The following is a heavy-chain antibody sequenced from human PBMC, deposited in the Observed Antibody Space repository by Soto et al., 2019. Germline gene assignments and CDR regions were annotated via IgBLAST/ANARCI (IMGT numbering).Heavy chain of an antibody. Sequence: GGSLRLSCAASGFTFSSYWMHWVRQAPGKGLVWVSRINSDGSSTSYADSVKGRFTISRDNAKNTLYLQMNSLRAEDTAVYYCASHRYVDEGLDYWGQGTLVTVSS. J-gene: IGHJ4*02. CDR3: ASHRYVDEGLDY. CDR1: GFTFSSYW. V-gene: IGHV3-74*01. D-gene: IGHD3-16*01. CDR2: INSDGSST.